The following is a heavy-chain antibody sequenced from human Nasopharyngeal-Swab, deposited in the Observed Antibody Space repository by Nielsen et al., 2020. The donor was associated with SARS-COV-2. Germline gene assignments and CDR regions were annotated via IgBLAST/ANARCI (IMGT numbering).Heavy chain of an antibody. Sequence: VRQMPGKGLEGMGIIYPGDFDTRYSPSFQGQVTLSPDKSISTAYLQWSSLKASDAAMYYCARPVDTAMVMLGYWGQGTLVTVSS. V-gene: IGHV5-51*01. CDR2: IYPGDFDT. D-gene: IGHD5-18*01. J-gene: IGHJ4*02. CDR3: ARPVDTAMVMLGY.